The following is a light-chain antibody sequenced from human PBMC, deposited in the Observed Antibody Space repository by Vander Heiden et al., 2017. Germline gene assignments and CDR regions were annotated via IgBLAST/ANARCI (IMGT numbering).Light chain of an antibody. V-gene: IGLV3-1*01. J-gene: IGLJ2*01. CDR1: KWGDKY. Sequence: SYELTQPPSVSASPGQTASITCSGDKWGDKYACWYQQKPGPSPVLFIYQDSTRPSGSPERFSGSNSWNTATLTISGTQAMDEADYYCQAWDSSTAHVVFGGGTKLTVL. CDR2: QDS. CDR3: QAWDSSTAHVV.